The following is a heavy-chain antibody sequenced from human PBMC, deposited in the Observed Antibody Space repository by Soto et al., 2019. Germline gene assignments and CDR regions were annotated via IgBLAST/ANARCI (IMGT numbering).Heavy chain of an antibody. CDR2: ISGSGGST. V-gene: IGHV3-23*01. CDR1: GFAFSNYA. CDR3: AKGGSGIYYYYYGMNV. Sequence: EVQLLESGGGLVQPGGSLRLSCAASGFAFSNYAMSWVRQAPGKGLEWVSTISGSGGSTFYADSVKGRFTISRDNSKNTLYLQMNSLRAEDTALYYCAKGGSGIYYYYYGMNVWGQGTTVTVSS. D-gene: IGHD2-15*01. J-gene: IGHJ6*02.